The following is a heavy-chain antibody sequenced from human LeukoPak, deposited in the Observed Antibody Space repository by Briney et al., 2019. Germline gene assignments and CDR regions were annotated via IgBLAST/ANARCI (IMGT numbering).Heavy chain of an antibody. CDR1: GGSISRGSYY. CDR2: VSYSGSA. CDR3: ARRASSSWIFDY. J-gene: IGHJ4*02. Sequence: SETLSLTCIVSGGSISRGSYYWGWIRQPPGKGLEWIGSVSYSGSAYYNPSLKSRVTISVDTSKNQFSLKLSSVTAADTAVYYCARRASSSWIFDYWGLGTLVTVSS. V-gene: IGHV4-39*01. D-gene: IGHD6-13*01.